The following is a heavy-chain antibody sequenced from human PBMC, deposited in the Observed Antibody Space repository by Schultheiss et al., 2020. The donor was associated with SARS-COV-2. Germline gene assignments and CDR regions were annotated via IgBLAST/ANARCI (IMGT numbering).Heavy chain of an antibody. V-gene: IGHV4-61*08. J-gene: IGHJ4*02. CDR2: IYYSGST. D-gene: IGHD3-16*01. Sequence: SETLSLTCTVSGGSISSGGYYWSWIRQPPGKGLEWIGYIYYSGSTNYNPSLKSRVTISVDTSKNQFSLKLSSVTAADTAVYYCARVGDDYYFDYWGQGTLVTVSS. CDR3: ARVGDDYYFDY. CDR1: GGSISSGGYY.